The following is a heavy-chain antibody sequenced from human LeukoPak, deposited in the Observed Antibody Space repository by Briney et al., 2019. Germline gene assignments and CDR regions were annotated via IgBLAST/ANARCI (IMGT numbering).Heavy chain of an antibody. CDR3: ARTVGYCSSTSCYYYYGMDV. J-gene: IGHJ6*02. CDR1: GYSFTSYW. D-gene: IGHD2-2*01. V-gene: IGHV5-51*01. Sequence: GESLKISCKGPGYSFTSYWIGWVRQMPGKGLEWMGIIYPGDSDTRYSPSFQGQVTISADKSISTAYLQWSSLKASDTAMYYCARTVGYCSSTSCYYYYGMDVWGQGTTVTVSS. CDR2: IYPGDSDT.